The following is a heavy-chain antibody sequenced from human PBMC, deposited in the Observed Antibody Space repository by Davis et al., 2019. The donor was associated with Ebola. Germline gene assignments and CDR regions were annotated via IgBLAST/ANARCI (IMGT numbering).Heavy chain of an antibody. CDR1: GGSISSSSYY. CDR2: IYYSGST. J-gene: IGHJ6*02. CDR3: ARDRVAAAGRWYYYYGMDV. D-gene: IGHD6-13*01. Sequence: MPSETLSLTCTVSGGSISSSSYYWGWIRQPPGKGLEWIGSIYYSGSTHYNPSLKSRVTISVDTSKNQFSLKLSSVTAADTAVYYCARDRVAAAGRWYYYYGMDVWGQGTTVTVSS. V-gene: IGHV4-39*02.